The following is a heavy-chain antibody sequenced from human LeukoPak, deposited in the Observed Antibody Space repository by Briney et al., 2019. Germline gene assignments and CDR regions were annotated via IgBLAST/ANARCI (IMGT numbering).Heavy chain of an antibody. V-gene: IGHV3-7*01. D-gene: IGHD5-24*01. CDR1: GFTFSSNW. CDR2: IKPDGSAE. J-gene: IGHJ4*02. Sequence: GGSLRLSCATSGFTFSSNWMSWVRHVPGRGLDWVANIKPDGSAEYYADSVKGRFTISRDNSKNTLYLQMNSLRAEDTAVYYCAKLMTTKLFDYWGQGTLVTVSS. CDR3: AKLMTTKLFDY.